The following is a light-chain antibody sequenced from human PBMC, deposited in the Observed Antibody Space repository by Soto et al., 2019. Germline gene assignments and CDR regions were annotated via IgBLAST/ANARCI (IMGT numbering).Light chain of an antibody. CDR1: SSDVGGYDY. J-gene: IGLJ1*01. CDR3: CSYAGSYSYV. Sequence: QPVLTQPRSVSGSPGQSVTISCSGTSSDVGGYDYVSWYQHHPGKAPKLMIYDVSKRPSGVRDRFSGSKSGSTASLTISGLQAEDEADYYCCSYAGSYSYVFGAGTKVTVL. V-gene: IGLV2-11*01. CDR2: DVS.